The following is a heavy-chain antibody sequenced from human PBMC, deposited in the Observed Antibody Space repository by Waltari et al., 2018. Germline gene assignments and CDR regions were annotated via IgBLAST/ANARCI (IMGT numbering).Heavy chain of an antibody. D-gene: IGHD3-3*01. CDR1: GFTLSSYE. CDR3: ARFLEWV. V-gene: IGHV3-48*03. J-gene: IGHJ4*02. Sequence: DVQLVESGGGLVQPGWSLRLSCEAPGFTLSSYEMNWFRQAPGKGREWVSYISTSGSSIDYADSVKGRFTISRDNAKNSLYLQMNSLRAEDTAVYYCARFLEWVWGQGTLVTVSS. CDR2: ISTSGSSI.